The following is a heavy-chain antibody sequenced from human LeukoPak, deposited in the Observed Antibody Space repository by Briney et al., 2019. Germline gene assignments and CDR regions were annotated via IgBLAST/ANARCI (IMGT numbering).Heavy chain of an antibody. Sequence: PSETLSLTCAVYGGSFSGYYWSWIRQPPGKGLEWIGSIYYSGSTYYNPSPKSRVTISVDTSKNQFSLKLSSVTAADTAVYYCARPPPGIAAAGYFDYWGQGTLVTVSS. V-gene: IGHV4-34*01. CDR3: ARPPPGIAAAGYFDY. CDR2: IYYSGST. D-gene: IGHD6-13*01. CDR1: GGSFSGYY. J-gene: IGHJ4*02.